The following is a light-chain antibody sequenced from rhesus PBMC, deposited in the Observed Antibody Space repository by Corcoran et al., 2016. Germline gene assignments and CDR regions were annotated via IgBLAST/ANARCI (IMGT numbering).Light chain of an antibody. CDR1: QGITND. J-gene: IGKJ4*01. V-gene: IGKV1-25*01. CDR2: EAS. CDR3: QHYYSTPLT. Sequence: DIQMTQSPSSLSASVGDRVTITCRASQGITNDLAWYQQKPGETPKLLIKEASSLQAGIPSRFTGSGSGTDFTLTISSLHPEDFATYFCQHYYSTPLTFGGGTKVEIK.